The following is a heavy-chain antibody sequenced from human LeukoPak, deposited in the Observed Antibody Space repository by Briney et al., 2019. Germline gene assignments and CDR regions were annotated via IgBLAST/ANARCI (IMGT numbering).Heavy chain of an antibody. D-gene: IGHD5-18*01. J-gene: IGHJ4*02. Sequence: SETLSLTCTVSGGSISSYYWSWIRQPPGKGLEWIGYIYYSGSTNYNPSLKSRVTISVDTSKNQFSLKLSSVTAADTAVYYCASVDTAVETIDYWGQGTLVTVSS. CDR3: ASVDTAVETIDY. V-gene: IGHV4-59*01. CDR2: IYYSGST. CDR1: GGSISSYY.